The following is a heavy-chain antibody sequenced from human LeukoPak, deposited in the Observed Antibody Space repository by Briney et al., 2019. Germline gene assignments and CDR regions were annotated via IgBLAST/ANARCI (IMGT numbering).Heavy chain of an antibody. CDR2: ISSSSSTI. D-gene: IGHD5-18*01. J-gene: IGHJ4*02. CDR1: GFTFSSYS. V-gene: IGHV3-48*04. CDR3: ARESYSYDIDY. Sequence: GGSLRLSCAASGFTFSSYSMNWVRQAPGKGLEWVSYISSSSSTIYYADSVKGRFTISRDNAKNSLYLQMNSLRAEDTAVYYCARESYSYDIDYWGQGTLVTVSS.